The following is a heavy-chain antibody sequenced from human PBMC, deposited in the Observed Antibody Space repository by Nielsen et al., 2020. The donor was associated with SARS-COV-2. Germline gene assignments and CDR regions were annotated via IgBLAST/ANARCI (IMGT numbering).Heavy chain of an antibody. CDR1: GFMFNDYA. V-gene: IGHV3-30-3*01. D-gene: IGHD6-19*01. Sequence: GGSLRLSCAASGFMFNDYAMHWARQAPGKGLEWVSIISDDGSNKYYADSVKGRFTISRDNSKNTLYLQMNSLRAEDTAVYYCAREVSSGWQALDYWGQGTLVTVSS. CDR2: ISDDGSNK. J-gene: IGHJ4*02. CDR3: AREVSSGWQALDY.